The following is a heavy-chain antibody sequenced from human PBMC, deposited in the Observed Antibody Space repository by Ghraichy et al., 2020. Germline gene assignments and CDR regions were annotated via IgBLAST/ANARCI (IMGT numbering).Heavy chain of an antibody. J-gene: IGHJ2*01. CDR1: GYTFTSYY. V-gene: IGHV1-46*01. Sequence: ASVKVSCKASGYTFTSYYMHWVRQAPGQGLEWMGIINPSGGSTSYAQKFQGRVTMTRDTSTSTVYMELSSLRSEDTAVYYCARVASGYSYGPYWYFDLWGRGTLVTVSS. D-gene: IGHD5-18*01. CDR3: ARVASGYSYGPYWYFDL. CDR2: INPSGGST.